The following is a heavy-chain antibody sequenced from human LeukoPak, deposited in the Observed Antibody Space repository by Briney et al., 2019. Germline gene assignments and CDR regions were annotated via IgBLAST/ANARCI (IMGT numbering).Heavy chain of an antibody. V-gene: IGHV4-4*09. CDR1: GGSISSYY. D-gene: IGHD1-7*01. CDR2: IYTSGST. Sequence: SETLSLTCTVSGGSISSYYWSWIRQPPGKGLEWIGYIYTSGSTNYNPSLKSRVTISVDTSKNQFSLKLSSVTAADTAVYCCARLAGTTSGYYYYMDVWGKGTTVTVSS. J-gene: IGHJ6*03. CDR3: ARLAGTTSGYYYYMDV.